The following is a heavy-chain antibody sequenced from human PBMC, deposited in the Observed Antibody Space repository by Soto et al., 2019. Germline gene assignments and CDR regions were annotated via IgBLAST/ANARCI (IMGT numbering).Heavy chain of an antibody. D-gene: IGHD3-3*01. CDR2: IDPSDSYT. CDR3: ARDDIWKANRHGMDV. V-gene: IGHV5-10-1*01. J-gene: IGHJ6*02. CDR1: GYSFTSYG. Sequence: GESLKISCKGSGYSFTSYGISWVRQMPGKGLEWMGRIDPSDSYTDQSPSFQGHVTVSADKSISTAYLQWSSLKASDTAIYYCARDDIWKANRHGMDVWGQGTTGTVSS.